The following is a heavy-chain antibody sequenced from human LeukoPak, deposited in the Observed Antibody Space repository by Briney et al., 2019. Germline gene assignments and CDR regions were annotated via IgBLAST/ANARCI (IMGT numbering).Heavy chain of an antibody. CDR1: GFTSSSYW. J-gene: IGHJ5*02. D-gene: IGHD3-10*01. V-gene: IGHV3-74*01. CDR3: ARGRGPYGWFDP. Sequence: PGGSLRLSCAASGFTSSSYWMHWVRQAPGKGLVWVSRINSDGSNTNYADSVKGRSTISRDNAKNTVYLQMNSLRAEDMAVYYCARGRGPYGWFDPWGQGTLVTVSS. CDR2: INSDGSNT.